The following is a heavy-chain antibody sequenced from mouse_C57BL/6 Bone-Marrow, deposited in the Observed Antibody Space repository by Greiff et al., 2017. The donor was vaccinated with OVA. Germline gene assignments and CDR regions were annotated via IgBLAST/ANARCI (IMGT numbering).Heavy chain of an antibody. V-gene: IGHV1-7*01. D-gene: IGHD1-1*01. J-gene: IGHJ2*01. CDR2: INPSSGYT. CDR1: GYTFTSYW. CDR3: ARSGRGSSFYFDY. Sequence: VQLQQSGAEPQKPVESVKLSCKASGYTFTSYWMHWVKQRPGQGLEWIGYINPSSGYTKYNQKFKDKATLTADKSSSTAYMQLSSLTYEDSAVYYCARSGRGSSFYFDYWGQGTTLTVSS.